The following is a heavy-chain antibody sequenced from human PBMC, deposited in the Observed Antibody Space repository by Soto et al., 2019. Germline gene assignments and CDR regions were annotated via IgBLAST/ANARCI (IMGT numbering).Heavy chain of an antibody. Sequence: ASVKVSCKASGYTFTSYGISWVRQAPGQGLEWMGWISAYNGNTNYAHKLQGRVTMTTDTSTSTAYMELRSLRSDDTAVYYCARDRPLGPQYWSSTSSSGGYNWSDPWGQGTLITVSS. V-gene: IGHV1-18*01. CDR3: ARDRPLGPQYWSSTSSSGGYNWSDP. D-gene: IGHD2-2*01. J-gene: IGHJ5*02. CDR2: ISAYNGNT. CDR1: GYTFTSYG.